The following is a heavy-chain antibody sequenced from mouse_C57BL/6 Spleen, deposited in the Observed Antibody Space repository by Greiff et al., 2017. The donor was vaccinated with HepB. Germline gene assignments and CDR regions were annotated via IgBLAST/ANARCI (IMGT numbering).Heavy chain of an antibody. CDR2: IYPGDGDT. Sequence: QVQLQQSGAELVKPGASVKISCKASCYAFSSYWMNWVKQRPGKGLEWIGQIYPGDGDTNYNGKFKGKATLTADKSSSTAYMQLSSLTSEDSAVYFCAICGPNWDCDYWGQGTTLTVSS. V-gene: IGHV1-80*01. CDR1: CYAFSSYW. D-gene: IGHD4-1*01. J-gene: IGHJ2*01. CDR3: AICGPNWDCDY.